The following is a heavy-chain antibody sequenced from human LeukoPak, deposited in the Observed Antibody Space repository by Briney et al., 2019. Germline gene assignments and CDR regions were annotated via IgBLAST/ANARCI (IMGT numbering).Heavy chain of an antibody. Sequence: PSETLSLTCAVSGGSISSGGYSWSWIRQPPGKGLEWIGYIYHSGSTYYNPSLKSRVTISVDRSKNQFSLKLSSVTAADTAVYYCARVRDTAMVRFDYWGQGTLVTVSS. CDR3: ARVRDTAMVRFDY. CDR2: IYHSGST. D-gene: IGHD5-18*01. V-gene: IGHV4-30-2*01. J-gene: IGHJ4*02. CDR1: GGSISSGGYS.